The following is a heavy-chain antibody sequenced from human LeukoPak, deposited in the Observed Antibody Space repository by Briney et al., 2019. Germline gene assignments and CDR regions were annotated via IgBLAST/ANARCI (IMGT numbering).Heavy chain of an antibody. Sequence: PSETLSLTCTVSGYSISSGDYYWSWIRQPPGKGLEWIGYIYYSGSTYYNPSLKSRVTISVDTSKNQFSLKLSSVTAADTAVYYCARADYGGNFRYYYYYYMDVWGKGTTVTVSS. CDR3: ARADYGGNFRYYYYYYMDV. J-gene: IGHJ6*03. CDR2: IYYSGST. V-gene: IGHV4-30-4*08. D-gene: IGHD4-23*01. CDR1: GYSISSGDYY.